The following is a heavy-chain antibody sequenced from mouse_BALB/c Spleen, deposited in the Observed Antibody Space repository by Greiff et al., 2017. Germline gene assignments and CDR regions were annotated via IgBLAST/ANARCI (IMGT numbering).Heavy chain of an antibody. CDR3: AREGYGNFYYFDY. Sequence: EVQRVESGGGLVKPGGSLKLSCAASRFTFSSYAMSWVRQSPEKRLEWVAEISSGGSYTYYPDTVTGRFTISRDNAKNTLYLEMSSLRSEDTAMYYCAREGYGNFYYFDYWGQGTTLTVSS. V-gene: IGHV5-9-4*01. J-gene: IGHJ2*01. CDR1: RFTFSSYA. CDR2: ISSGGSYT. D-gene: IGHD2-1*01.